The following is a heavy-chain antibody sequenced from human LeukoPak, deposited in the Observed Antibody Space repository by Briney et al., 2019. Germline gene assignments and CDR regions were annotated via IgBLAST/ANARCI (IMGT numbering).Heavy chain of an antibody. D-gene: IGHD6-13*01. CDR1: GGSFSGYY. CDR2: INHSGST. Sequence: SETLSLTCAVYGGSFSGYYWSWIRQPPGNGLEWIGEINHSGSTNYNPSLKSRVTISVDTSKNQFSLKLSSVTAADTAVYYCARGWYSSSWYFYWGQGTLVIVAS. J-gene: IGHJ4*02. V-gene: IGHV4-34*01. CDR3: ARGWYSSSWYFY.